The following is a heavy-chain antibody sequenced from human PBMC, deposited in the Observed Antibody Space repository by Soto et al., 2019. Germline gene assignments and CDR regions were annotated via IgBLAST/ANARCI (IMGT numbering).Heavy chain of an antibody. D-gene: IGHD5-18*01. CDR2: ISGSGGST. J-gene: IGHJ6*02. Sequence: SLRLSCAASGFTFSSYAMIWVRHAPGNGLEWVSAISGSGGSTYYADSVKGRFTISRDNSKNTLYLQMNSLRAEDTAVYYCAKAGGYSYGSVYYYYGMDVWGQGTTVTVSS. CDR1: GFTFSSYA. V-gene: IGHV3-23*01. CDR3: AKAGGYSYGSVYYYYGMDV.